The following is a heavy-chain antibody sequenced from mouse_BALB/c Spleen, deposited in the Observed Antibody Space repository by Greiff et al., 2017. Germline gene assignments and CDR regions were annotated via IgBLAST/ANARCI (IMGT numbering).Heavy chain of an antibody. CDR1: GYTFTNYW. CDR3: ARETTVAYFDY. J-gene: IGHJ2*01. V-gene: IGHV1-63*02. CDR2: IYPGGGYT. D-gene: IGHD1-1*01. Sequence: VQLQQSGAELVRPGTSVKISCKASGYTFTNYWLGWVKQRPGHGLEWIGDIYPGGGYTNYNEKFKGKATLTADTSSSTAYMQLSSLTSEDSAVYFCARETTVAYFDYWGQGTTLTVSS.